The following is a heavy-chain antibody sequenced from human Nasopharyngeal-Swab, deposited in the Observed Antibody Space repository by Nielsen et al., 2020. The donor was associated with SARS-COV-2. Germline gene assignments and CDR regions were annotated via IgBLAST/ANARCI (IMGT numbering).Heavy chain of an antibody. D-gene: IGHD3-3*01. V-gene: IGHV3-48*03. Sequence: GESLKISCAASGFTFSSYEMNWVRQAPGKGLEWVSYISSSGSTIYYADSVKGRFTISRDNAKNSLYLQMNSLRAEDTAVYYCARWEGQSFWSGYYPTFYYYYGMDVWGQGTTVTVSS. CDR3: ARWEGQSFWSGYYPTFYYYYGMDV. J-gene: IGHJ6*02. CDR2: ISSSGSTI. CDR1: GFTFSSYE.